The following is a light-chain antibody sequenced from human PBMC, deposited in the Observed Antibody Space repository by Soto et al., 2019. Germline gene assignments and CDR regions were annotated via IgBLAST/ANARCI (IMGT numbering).Light chain of an antibody. CDR2: AAS. V-gene: IGKV1-39*01. CDR3: QHSYSTPYT. J-gene: IGKJ2*01. Sequence: DIQMTQTPSSLSASVGDRGTITCRASQSINIYLNWYQQKPEKAPNLLIYAASNLQSGVPSRFSGSGSGTDFTLTISSLQAEDFATYYCQHSYSTPYTFGQGTKVEIK. CDR1: QSINIY.